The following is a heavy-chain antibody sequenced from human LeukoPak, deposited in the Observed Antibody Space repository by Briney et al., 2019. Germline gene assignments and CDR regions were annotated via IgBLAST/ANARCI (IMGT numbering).Heavy chain of an antibody. CDR1: RGSISSSSYY. V-gene: IGHV4-39*01. CDR2: IYYSGST. CDR3: ARPFGPFGLLDP. J-gene: IGHJ5*02. Sequence: KSSETLSLTCTVPRGSISSSSYYWGWIRQPPGKGLEWIGSIYYSGSTYYNPSLKSRVTISVDTSKNQFSLKLSSVTAADTAVYYCARPFGPFGLLDPWGQGTLVTVSS. D-gene: IGHD3/OR15-3a*01.